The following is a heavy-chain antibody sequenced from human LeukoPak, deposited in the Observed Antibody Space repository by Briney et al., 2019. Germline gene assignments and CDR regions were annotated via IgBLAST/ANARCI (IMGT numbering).Heavy chain of an antibody. Sequence: ASETLSLTCTVSGGSISSSSYYWGWIRQPPGKGLEWIGSIYYSGSTYYNPSLKSRVTISVDTSKNQFSLKLSSVTAADTAVYYCARGFDSSGYYQDTPYNWFDPWGQGTLVTVSS. CDR1: GGSISSSSYY. V-gene: IGHV4-39*07. CDR2: IYYSGST. D-gene: IGHD3-22*01. CDR3: ARGFDSSGYYQDTPYNWFDP. J-gene: IGHJ5*02.